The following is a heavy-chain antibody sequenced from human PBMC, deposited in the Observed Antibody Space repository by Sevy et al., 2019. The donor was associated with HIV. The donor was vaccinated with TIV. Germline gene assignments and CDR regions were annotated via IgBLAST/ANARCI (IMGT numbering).Heavy chain of an antibody. D-gene: IGHD6-6*01. CDR3: ARLYSSSSGRGLDN. CDR1: GFTFGSYW. V-gene: IGHV3-7*01. J-gene: IGHJ4*02. Sequence: GGSLRLTCAASGFTFGSYWMTWVRQAPGKGLEWVANIKEDGSGRFYVDSVRGRFTVSRDNAKKTLYLQMNNLRGEDTALYYCARLYSSSSGRGLDNWVQGALVTVSS. CDR2: IKEDGSGR.